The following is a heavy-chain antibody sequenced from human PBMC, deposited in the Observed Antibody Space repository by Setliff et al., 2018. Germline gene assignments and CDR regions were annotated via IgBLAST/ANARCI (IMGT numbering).Heavy chain of an antibody. V-gene: IGHV1-18*01. CDR3: SRLVRYCTKTSCQGASGAEL. CDR1: GYTFTTFG. CDR2: ISTYTGNT. D-gene: IGHD2-8*01. J-gene: IGHJ4*02. Sequence: ASVKVSCKASGYTFTTFGVSWVRQVPGQGLEWMGWISTYTGNTNYAQKVQGRVSMTTDTSTNTAYMELRSLTSDDTAVYYCSRLVRYCTKTSCQGASGAELWGQGTLVTVS.